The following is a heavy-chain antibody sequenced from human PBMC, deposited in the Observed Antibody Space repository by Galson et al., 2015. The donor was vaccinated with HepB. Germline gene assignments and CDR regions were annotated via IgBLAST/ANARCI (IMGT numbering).Heavy chain of an antibody. CDR3: ARTVGNYDFWSGYYYYFDY. Sequence: SVKVSCKASGGTFSSYAISWVRQAPGQGLEWMGGIIPILGIANYAQKFQGRVTITADKSTSTAYMELSSLRSEDTAVYYCARTVGNYDFWSGYYYYFDYWGQGTLVTVSS. V-gene: IGHV1-69*10. CDR2: IIPILGIA. D-gene: IGHD3-3*01. CDR1: GGTFSSYA. J-gene: IGHJ4*02.